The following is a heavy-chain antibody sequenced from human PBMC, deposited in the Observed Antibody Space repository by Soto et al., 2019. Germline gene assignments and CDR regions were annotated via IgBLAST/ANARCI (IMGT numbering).Heavy chain of an antibody. CDR2: IDPDDSDT. J-gene: IGHJ6*02. Sequence: EVQLVQSGAEVKKPGESLKISCKGSGYSFTSYWIVWVRQMPGKGLEWMGIIDPDDSDTKYSPSFQGQVTISADKSISTAYLTWSSLNASDTAMYYCARFTSRLVTYGMPVWGQGTTVTVSS. D-gene: IGHD3-9*01. V-gene: IGHV5-51*01. CDR3: ARFTSRLVTYGMPV. CDR1: GYSFTSYW.